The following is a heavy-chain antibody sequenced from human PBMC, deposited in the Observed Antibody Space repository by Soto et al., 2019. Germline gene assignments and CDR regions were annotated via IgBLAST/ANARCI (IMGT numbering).Heavy chain of an antibody. D-gene: IGHD3-22*01. J-gene: IGHJ4*02. V-gene: IGHV3-64D*06. CDR1: GFTFSIYA. CDR2: ISTNGGNT. Sequence: EVQLVESGGGLVQPGGSLRLSCSASGFTFSIYAMHWVRQAPGKGLEYVSSISTNGGNTHYADSVKGRLTISRDNSKNPHYLQMSNLRAEDTAVYYCVKGEYYYDSAAYYPFDHWGQGTLVIVSS. CDR3: VKGEYYYDSAAYYPFDH.